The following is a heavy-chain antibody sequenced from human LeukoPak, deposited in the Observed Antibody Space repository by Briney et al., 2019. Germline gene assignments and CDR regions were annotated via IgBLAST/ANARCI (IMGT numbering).Heavy chain of an antibody. CDR2: ISYDGGNK. CDR3: AKGEVVTAKGYYFDY. CDR1: GFTFSSYC. Sequence: GGSLRLSRAASGFTFSSYCMHWVRQAPGKGLGWVAVISYDGGNKYYADSVKGRFTISRDNSKNTLYPQMNSLRAEDTAVYYCAKGEVVTAKGYYFDYWGQGTLVTVSS. J-gene: IGHJ4*02. D-gene: IGHD2-21*02. V-gene: IGHV3-30*18.